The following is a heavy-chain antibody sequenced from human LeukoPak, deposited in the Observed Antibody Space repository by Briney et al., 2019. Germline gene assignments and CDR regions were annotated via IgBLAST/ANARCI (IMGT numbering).Heavy chain of an antibody. J-gene: IGHJ4*02. CDR2: ISAYNGNT. CDR3: ARPRIVGFGELLYYGIWEFDY. Sequence: GASVKVSCKASGYTFPSYGISWVRQAPRQGLEWMGWISAYNGNTNYAQKLQGRVTMTTDTSTSTDYMELRSLRSDDTAVYYCARPRIVGFGELLYYGIWEFDYWGQGTLVTVSS. V-gene: IGHV1-18*01. D-gene: IGHD3-10*01. CDR1: GYTFPSYG.